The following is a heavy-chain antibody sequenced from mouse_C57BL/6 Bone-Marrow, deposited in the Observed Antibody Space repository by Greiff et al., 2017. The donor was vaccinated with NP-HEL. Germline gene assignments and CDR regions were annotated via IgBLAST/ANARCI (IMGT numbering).Heavy chain of an antibody. CDR3: AREGYYGKEGTY. Sequence: VQLVESGAELARPGASVKMSCKASVYTFTSYTMHWVKQRPGQGLEWIGYINPSSGYTKYNQKFKDKATLTADKSSSTAYMQLSSLTSEDSAVYYCAREGYYGKEGTYWGQGTLVTVSA. CDR1: VYTFTSYT. V-gene: IGHV1-4*01. D-gene: IGHD2-1*01. CDR2: INPSSGYT. J-gene: IGHJ3*01.